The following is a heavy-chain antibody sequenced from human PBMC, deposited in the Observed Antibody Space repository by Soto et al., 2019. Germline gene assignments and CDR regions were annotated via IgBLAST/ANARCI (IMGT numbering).Heavy chain of an antibody. D-gene: IGHD6-19*01. Sequence: PGGSLRLSCAASGFTFSSYGMHWVRQAPGKGLEWVAVISYDGSNKYYADSVKGRFTISRDNSKNTLYLQMNSLRAEDTAVYYCAKGHGSGWYYFDYWGQGTLGTVPQ. V-gene: IGHV3-30*18. CDR2: ISYDGSNK. J-gene: IGHJ4*02. CDR3: AKGHGSGWYYFDY. CDR1: GFTFSSYG.